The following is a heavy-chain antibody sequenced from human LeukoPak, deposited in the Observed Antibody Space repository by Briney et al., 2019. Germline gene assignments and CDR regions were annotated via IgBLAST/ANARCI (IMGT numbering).Heavy chain of an antibody. V-gene: IGHV3-30*02. CDR2: IRYDGSNK. Sequence: GGSLRLSCAASGFTFSSYGMHWVRQAPGKGLEWVAFIRYDGSNKYYADSVKGRFTTSRDSSKNTLYLQMNSLRAEDTAVYYCAKDGGAYSGSYPSFVYWGQGTLVTVSS. D-gene: IGHD1-26*01. J-gene: IGHJ4*02. CDR3: AKDGGAYSGSYPSFVY. CDR1: GFTFSSYG.